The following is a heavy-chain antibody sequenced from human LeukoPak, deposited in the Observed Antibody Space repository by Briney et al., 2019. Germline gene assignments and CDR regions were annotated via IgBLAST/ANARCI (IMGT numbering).Heavy chain of an antibody. V-gene: IGHV4-30-2*01. CDR3: ARVPVLQLWAHAFDI. CDR2: IYHSGST. D-gene: IGHD5-18*01. CDR1: GGSISSGGYS. Sequence: SQTLSLTCAVSGGSISSGGYSWSWIRQPPGKGLEWIGYIYHSGSTYYNPSLKSRVAISVDRSKNQFSLKLSSVTAADTAVYYCARVPVLQLWAHAFDIWGQGTMVTVSS. J-gene: IGHJ3*02.